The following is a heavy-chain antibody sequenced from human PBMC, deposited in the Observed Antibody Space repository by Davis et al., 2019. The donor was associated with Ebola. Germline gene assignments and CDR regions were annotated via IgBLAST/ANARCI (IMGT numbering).Heavy chain of an antibody. Sequence: AASVKVSCKASGYTFTSYAMHWVRQAPGQRLEWMGWINAGNGNTKYSQKFQGRVTMTTDTSTSTAYMELRSLRSDDTAVYYCARDLAVRTFDYWGQGTLVTVSS. V-gene: IGHV1-3*01. CDR1: GYTFTSYA. CDR3: ARDLAVRTFDY. CDR2: INAGNGNT. J-gene: IGHJ4*02.